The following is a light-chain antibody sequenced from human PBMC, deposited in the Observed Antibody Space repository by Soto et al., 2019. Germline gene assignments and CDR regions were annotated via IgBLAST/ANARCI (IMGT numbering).Light chain of an antibody. V-gene: IGKV3-20*01. Sequence: EIVLTQSPGTLSLSPGERATLACRASQSISSSYLAWYQQKPGQAPRLLIYGAPSRATGIPDRFSGSGSGTDFTLTISRLEPEDFAVYYCQFFGSSRYTFGQGTKLEIK. CDR2: GAP. CDR1: QSISSSY. CDR3: QFFGSSRYT. J-gene: IGKJ2*01.